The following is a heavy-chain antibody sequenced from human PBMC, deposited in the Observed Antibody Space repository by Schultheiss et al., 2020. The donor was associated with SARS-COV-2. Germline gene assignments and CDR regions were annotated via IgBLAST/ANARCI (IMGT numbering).Heavy chain of an antibody. CDR1: RFTFSSYA. CDR3: ARALTY. V-gene: IGHV3-30*01. CDR2: ISSNGSNK. J-gene: IGHJ4*02. Sequence: GGSLRLSCAASRFTFSSYAMHWVRQAPGKGLEWVAAISSNGSNKYYADSVKGRFTISRDNSKNTLYLQMNSLRAEDTAVYYCARALTYWGQGTLVTVSS.